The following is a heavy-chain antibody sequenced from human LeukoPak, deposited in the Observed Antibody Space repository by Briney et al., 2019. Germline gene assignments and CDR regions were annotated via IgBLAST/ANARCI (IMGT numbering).Heavy chain of an antibody. CDR3: ARGPPVWNSNYYFDY. CDR2: IYTSGST. J-gene: IGHJ4*02. Sequence: SETLSLTCTVSGASISSYYWNWIRQPAGKGLEWIGRIYTSGSTNYNPSLKSRVTMSVDRSKNQFSLKLSSVTAADTAVYYCARGPPVWNSNYYFDYWGQGNLVTVSS. CDR1: GASISSYY. D-gene: IGHD1-1*01. V-gene: IGHV4-4*07.